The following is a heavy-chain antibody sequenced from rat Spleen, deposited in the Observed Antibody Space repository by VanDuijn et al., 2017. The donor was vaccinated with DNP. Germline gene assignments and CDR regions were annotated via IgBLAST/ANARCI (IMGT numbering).Heavy chain of an antibody. CDR3: TRDLRVATGHPYGLDP. CDR1: GFSLTSNT. D-gene: IGHD1-3*01. J-gene: IGHJ4*01. V-gene: IGHV2-47*01. CDR2: MSTSGDT. Sequence: QVQLMESGPGLVQPSQTLSLTCTVSGFSLTSNTVSWIRQPPGKGLEWIAAMSTSGDTSYNSVLEYRLSISRDTSKDQVFLKMNSLQTEDTAIYFCTRDLRVATGHPYGLDPWGQGTSVTVSS.